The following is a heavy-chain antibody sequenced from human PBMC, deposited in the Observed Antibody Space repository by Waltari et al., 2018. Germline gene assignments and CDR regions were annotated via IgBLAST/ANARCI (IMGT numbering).Heavy chain of an antibody. CDR3: ARAMTWGYIDY. CDR2: IYYTGST. D-gene: IGHD7-27*01. CDR1: GGSISSYYY. J-gene: IGHJ4*02. V-gene: IGHV4-59*01. Sequence: QVQLQESGPGLVKPSETLSLTCTVSGGSISSYYYWSWIRQPPGKGLEWIGYIYYTGSTNYNPSLKSRVTISVDTSKNQFSLKLSSVTAADTAVYYCARAMTWGYIDYWGQGTLVTVSS.